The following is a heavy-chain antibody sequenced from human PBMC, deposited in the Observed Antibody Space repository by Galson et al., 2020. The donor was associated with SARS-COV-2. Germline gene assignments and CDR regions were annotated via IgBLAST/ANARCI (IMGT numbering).Heavy chain of an antibody. J-gene: IGHJ6*02. CDR1: GFTFSNYS. V-gene: IGHV3-21*01. CDR2: IITSSNYT. D-gene: IGHD1-1*01. CDR3: ARHDGIRENDCGRLEYGVYF. Sequence: NSGGSLRLSCAASGFTFSNYSMNWVRQAPGKGLEWVSAIITSSNYTYYVDSVKGRFSISRDNPRNTLYLQMNSLIAEDTAVYYCARHDGIRENDCGRLEYGVYFWGQGTPVTVSS.